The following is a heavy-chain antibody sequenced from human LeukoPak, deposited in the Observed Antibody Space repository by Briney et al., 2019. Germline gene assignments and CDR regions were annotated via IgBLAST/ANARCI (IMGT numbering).Heavy chain of an antibody. CDR3: AKDGLSSGWADY. CDR2: ISGSGGST. CDR1: GFTFSSYA. D-gene: IGHD6-19*01. Sequence: GGSLRLSCAASGFTFSSYAMSWVRQAPGKGLEWVSAISGSGGSTYYADSVKGRFTISRDNSKNTLYLQVNSLRAEDTAVYYCAKDGLSSGWADYWGQGTLVTVSS. J-gene: IGHJ4*02. V-gene: IGHV3-23*01.